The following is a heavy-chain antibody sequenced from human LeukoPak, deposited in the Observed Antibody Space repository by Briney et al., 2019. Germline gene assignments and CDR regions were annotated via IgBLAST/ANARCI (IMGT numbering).Heavy chain of an antibody. D-gene: IGHD2-15*01. CDR3: AKEPPGQWWLVDY. Sequence: GGSLRLSRAASGFTFSSYAMSWVRQAPGKGLEWVSTISGSGGSTYYADSVKGRFTISRDNSKNTLYLQMNTLRVEDTAVYYCAKEPPGQWWLVDYWGQGTLVTVSS. J-gene: IGHJ4*02. V-gene: IGHV3-23*01. CDR1: GFTFSSYA. CDR2: ISGSGGST.